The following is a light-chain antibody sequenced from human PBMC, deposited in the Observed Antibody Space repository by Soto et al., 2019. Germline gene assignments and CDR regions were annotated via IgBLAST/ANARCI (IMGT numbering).Light chain of an antibody. Sequence: DIQMTQSPSSLSASVGDRVTITCRASQGISNSLVWYQQKSGKVPKLLIYAASTLQSGVPSRFSGSGSGTDFTLTISSLQPKDVATYYCQKYNSAPWTFGQGTKVEIK. J-gene: IGKJ1*01. CDR1: QGISNS. CDR2: AAS. CDR3: QKYNSAPWT. V-gene: IGKV1-27*01.